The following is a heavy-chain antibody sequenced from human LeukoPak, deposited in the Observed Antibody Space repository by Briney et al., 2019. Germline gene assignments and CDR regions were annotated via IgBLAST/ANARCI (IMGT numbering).Heavy chain of an antibody. CDR3: ARDRAHSYYMDV. CDR2: IKQDGSEK. D-gene: IGHD3-10*01. CDR1: EFTLITYL. J-gene: IGHJ6*03. Sequence: PGGSLRLSCAASEFTLITYLMSWVRQAPGKGLEWVANIKQDGSEKYYVDSVKGRFTISRDNAKNSLYLQMNSLRADDTAVYYCARDRAHSYYMDVWGKGTTVTVSS. V-gene: IGHV3-7*01.